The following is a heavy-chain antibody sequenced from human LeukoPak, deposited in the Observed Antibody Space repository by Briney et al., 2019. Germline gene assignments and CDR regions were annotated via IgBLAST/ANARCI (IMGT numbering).Heavy chain of an antibody. Sequence: GRSLRHSCAASGFTFSSYAMHWVRQAPGKGLEWVAVISYDGSNKYYADSVKGRFTISRDNSKNTLYLQMNSLRAEDTAVYYCARRRIAAAGTLMDPWGQGTLVTVSS. CDR3: ARRRIAAAGTLMDP. D-gene: IGHD6-13*01. J-gene: IGHJ5*02. V-gene: IGHV3-30-3*01. CDR2: ISYDGSNK. CDR1: GFTFSSYA.